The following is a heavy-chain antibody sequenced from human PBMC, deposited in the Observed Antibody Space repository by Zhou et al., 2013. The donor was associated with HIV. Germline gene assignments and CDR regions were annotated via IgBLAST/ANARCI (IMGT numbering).Heavy chain of an antibody. CDR1: GYPFINYH. J-gene: IGHJ4*01. D-gene: IGHD2-2*01. V-gene: IGHV1-46*01. CDR2: INPMGGVS. CDR3: PGEQCLRKGQIDGP. Sequence: QVHLEQPGSVVRWPGASVTISCTASGYPFINYHIHWLRQAPGQRLQLMGTINPMGGVSSYVQNFRGRIIMTRDIGTNTVKLFVNNLRRDDTAVYFVPGEQCLRKGQIDGPWGQGSRVIVS.